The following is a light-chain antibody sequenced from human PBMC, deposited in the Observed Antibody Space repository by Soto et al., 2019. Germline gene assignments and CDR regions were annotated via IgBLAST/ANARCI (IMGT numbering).Light chain of an antibody. CDR2: EVS. Sequence: QSALTQPASVSGSPGQSITISCTGTSSDVGGYNYVSWYQQHPGKAPKLMIYEVSNRPSGVSNRFSGSKSGNKASLTISGLHAEDEADYYCSSYPSSSTVVFGGGTKLNVL. CDR1: SSDVGGYNY. V-gene: IGLV2-14*01. J-gene: IGLJ2*01. CDR3: SSYPSSSTVV.